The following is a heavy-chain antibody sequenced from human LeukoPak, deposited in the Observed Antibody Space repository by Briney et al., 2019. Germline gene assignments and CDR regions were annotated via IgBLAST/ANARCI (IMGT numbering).Heavy chain of an antibody. CDR3: ASIKVAVAGSGA. CDR1: GFNFASNW. D-gene: IGHD6-19*01. Sequence: GGSLRLSCAASGFNFASNWMHWVRQTPGKGLVWVSRINSGGSGTSYADSVEGRFTISRDNSKNTLYLQMNSLRAEDTAVYYCASIKVAVAGSGAWGQGTLVTVSS. J-gene: IGHJ4*02. V-gene: IGHV3-74*01. CDR2: INSGGSGT.